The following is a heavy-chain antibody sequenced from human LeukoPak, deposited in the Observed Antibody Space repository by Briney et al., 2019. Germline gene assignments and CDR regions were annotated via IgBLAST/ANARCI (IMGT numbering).Heavy chain of an antibody. D-gene: IGHD1-7*01. J-gene: IGHJ4*02. V-gene: IGHV3-21*01. CDR1: GFTLSGYG. CDR2: INPSSNYI. Sequence: GGSLRLSCAASGFTLSGYGMHWVRQAPGKGLEWVSSINPSSNYIYYTDSVKGRFTVSRDNAKNSLFLQMNSLRAEDTAVYYCAKGSGITGTTGYFDYWGQGTLVTVSS. CDR3: AKGSGITGTTGYFDY.